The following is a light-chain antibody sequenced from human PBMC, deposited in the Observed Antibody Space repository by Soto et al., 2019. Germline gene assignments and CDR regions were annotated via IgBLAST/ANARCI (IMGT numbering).Light chain of an antibody. V-gene: IGLV2-14*03. CDR2: DVR. CDR1: MRDVGAYNL. CDR3: SAYTARSTLV. J-gene: IGLJ3*02. Sequence: QSVLTQPASVSGSAGQSITISCSGTMRDVGAYNLVSWYQQHTATAPKLIIYDVRNRPAGSSSRCSGSRSGNTASLTISGLQHEDEGDYYCSAYTARSTLVFGGGTKLTVL.